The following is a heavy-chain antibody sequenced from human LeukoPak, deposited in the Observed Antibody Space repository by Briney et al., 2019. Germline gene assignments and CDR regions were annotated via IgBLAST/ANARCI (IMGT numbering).Heavy chain of an antibody. J-gene: IGHJ4*02. Sequence: GGSLRLSCAASGFTFSNAWMSWVRQAPGKGLEWVGRIKSKTDGGTTDYAAPVKGRFTVSRDDSKNTLYLQMNSLKTEDTAVYCCTTSDGSYSIDYWGQGTLVTVSS. CDR2: IKSKTDGGTT. CDR3: TTSDGSYSIDY. D-gene: IGHD1-26*01. V-gene: IGHV3-15*01. CDR1: GFTFSNAW.